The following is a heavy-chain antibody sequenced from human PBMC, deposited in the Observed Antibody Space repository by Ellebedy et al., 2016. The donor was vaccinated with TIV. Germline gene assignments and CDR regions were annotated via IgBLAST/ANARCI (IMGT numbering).Heavy chain of an antibody. J-gene: IGHJ4*02. CDR1: GFTLSTHW. V-gene: IGHV3-53*01. CDR2: IYSGGTA. D-gene: IGHD4-17*01. Sequence: GESLKISCAASGFTLSTHWMSWVRQAPGKGLEWVSVIYSGGTAYYADSVKGRFTISRDTFKNTLYLEMTSLRVDDTAVYYCARETKADYDDFWGLGTLVTVSS. CDR3: ARETKADYDDF.